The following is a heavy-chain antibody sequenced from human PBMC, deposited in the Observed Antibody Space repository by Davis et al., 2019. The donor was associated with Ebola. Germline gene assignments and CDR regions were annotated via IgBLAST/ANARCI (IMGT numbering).Heavy chain of an antibody. CDR2: ISGSGGST. CDR3: ARTYYYDSSGYLLQVDAFDI. CDR1: GFTFSSYA. Sequence: GESLKISCAASGFTFSSYAMSWVRQAPGKGLEWVSAISGSGGSTYYAVSVKGRFTISRDNSKNTLYLQMNSLRAEDTAVYYCARTYYYDSSGYLLQVDAFDIWGQGTMVTVSS. V-gene: IGHV3-23*01. J-gene: IGHJ3*02. D-gene: IGHD3-22*01.